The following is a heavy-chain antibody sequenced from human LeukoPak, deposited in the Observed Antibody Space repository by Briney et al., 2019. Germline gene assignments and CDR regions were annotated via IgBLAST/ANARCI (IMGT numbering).Heavy chain of an antibody. J-gene: IGHJ4*02. CDR3: ARVGAAALFDY. CDR1: GGSISSYY. CDR2: IYYSGST. D-gene: IGHD6-13*01. V-gene: IGHV4-59*01. Sequence: SETLSLTCTVPGGSISSYYWSWIRQPPGKGLEWIGYIYYSGSTNYNPSLKSRVTISVDTSKNQFSLKLSSVTAADTAVYYCARVGAAALFDYWGQGTLVTVSS.